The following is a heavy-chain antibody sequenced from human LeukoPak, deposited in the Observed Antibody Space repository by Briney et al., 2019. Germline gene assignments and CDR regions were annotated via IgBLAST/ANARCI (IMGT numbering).Heavy chain of an antibody. D-gene: IGHD3-10*01. CDR3: ARGLSLWFGELPYYMDV. CDR2: INPSGGST. Sequence: ASVKVSCKASGGTFSSYAISWVRQAPGQGLEWMGIINPSGGSTSYAQKFQGRVTMTRDTSTSTVYMELSSLRSEDTAVYYCARGLSLWFGELPYYMDVWGKGTTVTISS. J-gene: IGHJ6*03. V-gene: IGHV1-46*01. CDR1: GGTFSSYA.